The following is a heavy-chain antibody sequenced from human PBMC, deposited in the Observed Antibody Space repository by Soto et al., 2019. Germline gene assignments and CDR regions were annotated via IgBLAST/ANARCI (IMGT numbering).Heavy chain of an antibody. CDR3: AKDQVRRQTYYYYGMDV. CDR2: ISYDGSNK. Sequence: QVQLVESGGGVVQPGRSLRLSCAASGFTFSSYGMHWVRQAPGKGLEWVAVISYDGSNKYYADSVKGRFTISRDNSKNTLYLLMNSLRAEDTAVYYCAKDQVRRQTYYYYGMDVWGQGTTVTVSS. J-gene: IGHJ6*02. V-gene: IGHV3-30*18. CDR1: GFTFSSYG.